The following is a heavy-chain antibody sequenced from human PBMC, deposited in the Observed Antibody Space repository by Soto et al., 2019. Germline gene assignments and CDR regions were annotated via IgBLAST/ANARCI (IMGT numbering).Heavy chain of an antibody. CDR3: ARDTASKDYDSHSYYPHFDS. Sequence: SETLSLTCAVSGDSINTDCYWSFIRQPPGKGLEWIGHIYYTGGTFYSPSLKSRLALSVDTSKNQFSPRLSSVTAADTAVYYCARDTASKDYDSHSYYPHFDSWGQGALVTVSS. J-gene: IGHJ5*01. V-gene: IGHV4-30-4*01. CDR2: IYYTGGT. CDR1: GDSINTDCY. D-gene: IGHD3-22*01.